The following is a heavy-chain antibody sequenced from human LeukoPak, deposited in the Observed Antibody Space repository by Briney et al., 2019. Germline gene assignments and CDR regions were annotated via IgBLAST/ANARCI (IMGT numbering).Heavy chain of an antibody. J-gene: IGHJ4*02. Sequence: SETLSLTCTVSGGSISSGSYYWSWIRQPAGKGLEWIGRIYTSGSTNYNPSLKSRVTVSVDTSKNQFSLKLSSVTAADTAVYYCAREQRRLGELSPTLDYWGQGTLVTVSS. CDR3: AREQRRLGELSPTLDY. V-gene: IGHV4-61*02. CDR2: IYTSGST. D-gene: IGHD3-16*02. CDR1: GGSISSGSYY.